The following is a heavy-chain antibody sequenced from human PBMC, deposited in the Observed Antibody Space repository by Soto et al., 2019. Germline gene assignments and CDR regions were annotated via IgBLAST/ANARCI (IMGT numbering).Heavy chain of an antibody. V-gene: IGHV4-30-2*01. J-gene: IGHJ4*02. D-gene: IGHD3-22*01. CDR1: GGSISSGGYS. CDR2: IYHSGST. CDR3: ARVERAYDTSGYYYPRFDH. Sequence: TLSLTCAVSGGSISSGGYSWSWIRQPPGKGLEWIGYIYHSGSTYYNPSLKSRVTISVDRSKNQFSLKLSSVTAADTAVYYCARVERAYDTSGYYYPRFDHWGQGTLVTVSS.